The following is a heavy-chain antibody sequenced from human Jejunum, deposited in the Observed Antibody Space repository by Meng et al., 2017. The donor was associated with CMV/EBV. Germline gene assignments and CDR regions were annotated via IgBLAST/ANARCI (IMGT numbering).Heavy chain of an antibody. V-gene: IGHV1-18*01. CDR3: ARVEVGITSGDY. CDR2: ISAYNGNT. Sequence: QLVQAGGEVKKPGVAGKVSCKASGYTFTNYGITWVRQAPGQGLEWMGWISAYNGNTNYAQTLQGRVTMTTDTSTSTAYMELGSLRSDDTAVYYCARVEVGITSGDYWGQGTLVTVSS. CDR1: GYTFTNYG. D-gene: IGHD1-26*01. J-gene: IGHJ4*02.